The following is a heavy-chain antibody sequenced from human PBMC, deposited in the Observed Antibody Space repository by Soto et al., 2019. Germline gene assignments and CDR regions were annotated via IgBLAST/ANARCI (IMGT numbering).Heavy chain of an antibody. CDR1: GYTFTSYY. Sequence: QVQLVQSGAEVKKPGASVKVSCKASGYTFTSYYMPWVRQAPGQGLEWMGIINPSGGSTSYAQKFHGRVTMTKDTSTSTVYIELSSLRSEDTAVYYFATAYYDFWSGYSNFDYWGQGTLVTVSS. CDR3: ATAYYDFWSGYSNFDY. D-gene: IGHD3-3*01. J-gene: IGHJ4*02. V-gene: IGHV1-46*01. CDR2: INPSGGST.